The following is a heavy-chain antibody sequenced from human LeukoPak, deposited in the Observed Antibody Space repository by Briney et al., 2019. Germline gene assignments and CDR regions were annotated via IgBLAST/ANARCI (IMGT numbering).Heavy chain of an antibody. J-gene: IGHJ6*02. D-gene: IGHD3-22*01. Sequence: SGGSLRLSCAASGFTFNNYAINWVRQAPGKGLEWVSAISGGGDTTYYADSVKGRFIISRDNSKNTLYLQMSGLRAEDTAVYYCAKDLTYYYDSSGYYYGGGDYSHGMDVWSRGTTVTVSS. CDR1: GFTFNNYA. V-gene: IGHV3-23*01. CDR2: ISGGGDTT. CDR3: AKDLTYYYDSSGYYYGGGDYSHGMDV.